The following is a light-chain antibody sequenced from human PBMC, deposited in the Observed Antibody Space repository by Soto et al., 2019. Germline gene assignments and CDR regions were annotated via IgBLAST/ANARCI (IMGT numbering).Light chain of an antibody. CDR2: AAS. J-gene: IGKJ1*01. V-gene: IGKV1-27*01. CDR3: QRYNDAST. CDR1: QGISNY. Sequence: DIQMPQSPSSLSASVGDRVTITCRASQGISNYLAWYQQKPGRVPTLLLSAASTLESGVPSRVSGGGSGTDFTLTITSLQPEDVATYYCQRYNDASTFGQGTKVEI.